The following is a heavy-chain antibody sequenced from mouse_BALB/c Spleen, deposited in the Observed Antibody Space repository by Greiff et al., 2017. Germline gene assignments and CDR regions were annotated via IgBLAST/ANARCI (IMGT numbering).Heavy chain of an antibody. CDR2: ISSGSSTI. D-gene: IGHD2-1*01. V-gene: IGHV5-17*02. CDR3: ARGDGNYGGFYFDY. CDR1: GFTFSSFG. J-gene: IGHJ2*01. Sequence: VQLKQSGGGLVQPGGSRKLSCAASGFTFSSFGMHWVRQAPEKGLEWVAYISSGSSTIYYADTVKGRFTISRDNPKNTLFLQMTSLRSEDTAMYYCARGDGNYGGFYFDYWGQGTTLTVSS.